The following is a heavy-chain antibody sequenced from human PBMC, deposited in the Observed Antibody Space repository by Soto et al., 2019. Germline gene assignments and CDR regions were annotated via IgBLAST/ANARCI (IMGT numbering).Heavy chain of an antibody. J-gene: IGHJ4*02. Sequence: PGGSLRLSCAASGFTFSNAWMSWVRQAPGKGLEWVGRIKSKTDGGTTDYAAPVKGRFTISRDDSKNTLYLQMNSLKTEDTAVYYCTTEYGYSSGQNDNWGQGTLVTVSS. CDR2: IKSKTDGGTT. D-gene: IGHD6-19*01. CDR3: TTEYGYSSGQNDN. CDR1: GFTFSNAW. V-gene: IGHV3-15*01.